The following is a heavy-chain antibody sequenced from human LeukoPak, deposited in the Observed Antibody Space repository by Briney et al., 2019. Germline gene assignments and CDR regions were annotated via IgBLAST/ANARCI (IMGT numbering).Heavy chain of an antibody. V-gene: IGHV4-39*01. Sequence: PSETLSLTCTVSGGSISSYYWGWIRQPPGKGLEWIGSIYYSGRTYYNPSLKSRVTISVDTSKNQFSLKLSSVTAADTAVYYCARRDYGNYGYFGYWGQGTLVTVSS. CDR3: ARRDYGNYGYFGY. D-gene: IGHD4-11*01. CDR1: GGSISSYY. CDR2: IYYSGRT. J-gene: IGHJ4*02.